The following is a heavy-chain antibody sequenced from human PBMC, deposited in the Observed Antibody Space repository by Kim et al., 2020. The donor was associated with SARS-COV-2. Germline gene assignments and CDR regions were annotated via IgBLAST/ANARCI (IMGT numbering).Heavy chain of an antibody. D-gene: IGHD3-3*01. Sequence: ASVKVSCKASGYTFTGYYMHWVRQAPGQGLEWMGRINPNSGGTNYAQKFQGRVTMTRDTSISTAYMELSRLRSDDTAVYYCARALESGEPLEWLLYNWIDAWGQGALVTVSS. J-gene: IGHJ5*01. CDR3: ARALESGEPLEWLLYNWIDA. V-gene: IGHV1-2*06. CDR2: INPNSGGT. CDR1: GYTFTGYY.